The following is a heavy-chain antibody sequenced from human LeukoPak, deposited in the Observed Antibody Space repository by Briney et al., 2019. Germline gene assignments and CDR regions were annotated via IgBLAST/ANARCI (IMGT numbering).Heavy chain of an antibody. Sequence: GASVKVSCKASGGTFSNYAISWVRQAPGQGLEWMGRIIPILGIANYAQKFQGRVTITADKSTSTAYMGLSSLRSEDTAVYYCASAPGIAAADPPVYWGQGTLVTVSS. J-gene: IGHJ4*02. V-gene: IGHV1-69*04. CDR3: ASAPGIAAADPPVY. D-gene: IGHD6-13*01. CDR2: IIPILGIA. CDR1: GGTFSNYA.